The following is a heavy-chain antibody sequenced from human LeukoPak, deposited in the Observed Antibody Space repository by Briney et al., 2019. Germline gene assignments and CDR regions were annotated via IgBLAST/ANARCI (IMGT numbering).Heavy chain of an antibody. CDR2: IVTNNGAT. Sequence: ASVKVSCKASGYTFTDYYMHWVRQAPGQGLEWMGWIVTNNGATNYAQNFKGRVTITRDTSVSTAYVEVSDLKSDDTAVYYCARGGPHHGFDIWAQGTMVIVSS. CDR3: ARGGPHHGFDI. CDR1: GYTFTDYY. V-gene: IGHV1-2*02. J-gene: IGHJ3*02.